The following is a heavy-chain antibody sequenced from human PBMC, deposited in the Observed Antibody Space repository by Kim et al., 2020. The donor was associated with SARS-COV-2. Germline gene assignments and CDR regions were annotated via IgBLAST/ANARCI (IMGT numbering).Heavy chain of an antibody. CDR2: IYYSGST. J-gene: IGHJ5*02. CDR1: GGSISSYY. V-gene: IGHV4-59*01. D-gene: IGHD6-19*01. CDR3: ARETPGIAVAGGNWFDP. Sequence: SESLSLTCTVSGGSISSYYWSWIRQPPGKGLEWIGYIYYSGSTNYNPSLKSRVTISVDTSKNQFSLKLSSVTAADTAVYYCARETPGIAVAGGNWFDPWGQGTLVTVSS.